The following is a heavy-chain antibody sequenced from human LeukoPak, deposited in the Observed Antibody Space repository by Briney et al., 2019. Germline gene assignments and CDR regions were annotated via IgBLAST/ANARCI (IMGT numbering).Heavy chain of an antibody. V-gene: IGHV4-59*01. J-gene: IGHJ4*02. CDR1: SGSISSYY. D-gene: IGHD6-13*01. CDR2: IYYSGST. Sequence: SETLSLTCTVSSGSISSYYWSWIRQPPGKGLEWIGYIYYSGSTNYNPSLKSRVTISVDTSKNQFSLKLSSVTAADTAVYYCAMGKGHSSSWYTWGQGTLVTVSS. CDR3: AMGKGHSSSWYT.